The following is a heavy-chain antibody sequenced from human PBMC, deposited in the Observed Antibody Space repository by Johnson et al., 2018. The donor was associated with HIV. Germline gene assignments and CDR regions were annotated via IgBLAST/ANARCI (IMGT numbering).Heavy chain of an antibody. V-gene: IGHV3-53*01. CDR2: IYSDGST. J-gene: IGHJ3*02. CDR3: ARLKNGAFDI. Sequence: VQLVESGGGLIQPGGSLRLSCAASGFTVSSNYMSWVRQSPGKGLEWVSIIYSDGSTYFADSVKGRFPISRDNSKNPLFLQMNSLRVEDTAVYYCARLKNGAFDIWGQGTMVTCSS. D-gene: IGHD2-8*01. CDR1: GFTVSSNY.